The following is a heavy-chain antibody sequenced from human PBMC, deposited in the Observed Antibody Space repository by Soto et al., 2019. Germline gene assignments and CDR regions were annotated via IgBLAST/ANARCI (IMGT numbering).Heavy chain of an antibody. J-gene: IGHJ6*03. V-gene: IGHV6-1*01. CDR3: ARDRSTIFGVVIIAYYMDV. D-gene: IGHD3-3*01. CDR1: GDSVSSNSAA. Sequence: SQTLSLTCAISGDSVSSNSAAWNWIRQSPSRGLEWLGRTYYRSKWYNDYAVSVKSRITINPDTSKNQFSLQLNSVTPEDTAVYYCARDRSTIFGVVIIAYYMDVWGKGTTVTVSS. CDR2: TYYRSKWYN.